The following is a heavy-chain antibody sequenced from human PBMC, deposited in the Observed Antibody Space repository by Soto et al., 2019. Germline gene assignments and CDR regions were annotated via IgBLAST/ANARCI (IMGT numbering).Heavy chain of an antibody. J-gene: IGHJ6*02. CDR2: IYSGGST. CDR1: GFTVSSNY. Sequence: GGSLRLSCAASGFTVSSNYMSWVRQAPGKGLEWVSVIYSGGSTYYADSVKGRFTIPRDNSKNTLYLQMNSLRAEDTAVYYCARVNSANYFGGMDVWGQGTTVTVSS. CDR3: ARVNSANYFGGMDV. D-gene: IGHD1-26*01. V-gene: IGHV3-53*01.